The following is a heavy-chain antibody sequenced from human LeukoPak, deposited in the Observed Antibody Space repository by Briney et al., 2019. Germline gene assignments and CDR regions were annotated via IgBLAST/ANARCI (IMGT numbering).Heavy chain of an antibody. CDR1: GYTFTNYH. V-gene: IGHV1-8*03. CDR3: ARTTSLTASGYDY. D-gene: IGHD4-17*01. CDR2: INPNTGDR. J-gene: IGHJ4*02. Sequence: GASLKVSCKASGYTFTNYHINWVRQAPGQGLEWMGWINPNTGDRGYAQKSQGRVSITSDTSISTAYMELGSPRSEDTAVYFCARTTSLTASGYDYWGQGTLVTVSS.